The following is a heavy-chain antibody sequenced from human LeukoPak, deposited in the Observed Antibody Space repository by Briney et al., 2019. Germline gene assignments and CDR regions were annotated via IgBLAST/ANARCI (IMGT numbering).Heavy chain of an antibody. D-gene: IGHD5-12*01. CDR1: GGSISSSSYY. V-gene: IGHV4-39*07. Sequence: SETLSLTCTVSGGSISSSSYYWGWIRQPPGEGLQWIGTIYYTGSTYYNPSLKSRVTISVDNSNNQFSLKLSSVTAADTAVYYCAVKGAVSGSFDYWGQGTLVTVSS. J-gene: IGHJ4*02. CDR3: AVKGAVSGSFDY. CDR2: IYYTGST.